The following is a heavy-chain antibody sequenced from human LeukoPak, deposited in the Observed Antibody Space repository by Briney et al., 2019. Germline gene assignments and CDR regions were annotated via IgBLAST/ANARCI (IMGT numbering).Heavy chain of an antibody. J-gene: IGHJ4*02. Sequence: PSETLSLTCTVSGGSISSSSYYWGWIRQPPGKGLEWIGEINHSGSTNYNPSLKSRVTISVDTSKNQFSLKLSSVTAADTAVYYCARGRITIFGVVIIRGYFDYWGQGTLVTVSS. D-gene: IGHD3-3*01. CDR3: ARGRITIFGVVIIRGYFDY. V-gene: IGHV4-39*07. CDR2: INHSGST. CDR1: GGSISSSSYY.